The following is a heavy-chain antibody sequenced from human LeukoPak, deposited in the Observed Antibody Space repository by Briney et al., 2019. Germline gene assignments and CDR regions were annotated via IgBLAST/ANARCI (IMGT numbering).Heavy chain of an antibody. J-gene: IGHJ4*02. CDR1: GFTFSSFW. D-gene: IGHD6-13*01. Sequence: PGGSLRLSCAASGFTFSSFWMNWVRQAPGKGLEWVAVIWSDSVKGRFTISRDNSKNTLYLQMNSLRAEDTAVYYCARSPGIAAAGTGPEDYWGQGTLVTVSS. CDR2: IW. V-gene: IGHV3-33*08. CDR3: ARSPGIAAAGTGPEDY.